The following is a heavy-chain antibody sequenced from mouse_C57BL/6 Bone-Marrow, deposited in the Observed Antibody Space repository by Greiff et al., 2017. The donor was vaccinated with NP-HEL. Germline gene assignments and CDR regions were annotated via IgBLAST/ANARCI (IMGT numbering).Heavy chain of an antibody. D-gene: IGHD1-1*01. CDR3: ARNWGYGSSPGYFDY. V-gene: IGHV2-9-1*01. CDR2: IWTGGGT. CDR1: GFSLTSYA. Sequence: VQGVESGPGLVAPSQSLSITCTVSGFSLTSYAISWVRQPPGKGLEWLGVIWTGGGTNYNSALKSRLSISKDNSKSQVFLKMNSLQTDDTARYYCARNWGYGSSPGYFDYWGQGTTLTVSS. J-gene: IGHJ2*01.